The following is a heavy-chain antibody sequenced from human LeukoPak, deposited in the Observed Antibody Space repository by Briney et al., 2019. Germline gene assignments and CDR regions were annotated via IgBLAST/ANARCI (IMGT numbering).Heavy chain of an antibody. CDR1: GGTFSSYA. D-gene: IGHD2-2*01. V-gene: IGHV1-69*05. CDR3: ARALYCSSTSCYLDY. CDR2: IIPIFGTA. Sequence: ASVKVSCKASGGTFSSYAISWVRQAPGQGLEWMGGIIPIFGTANYAQKFQGRVTITTDESTSTAYMELSSLRSEDTAVYYCARALYCSSTSCYLDYWGQGTLVTVSS. J-gene: IGHJ4*02.